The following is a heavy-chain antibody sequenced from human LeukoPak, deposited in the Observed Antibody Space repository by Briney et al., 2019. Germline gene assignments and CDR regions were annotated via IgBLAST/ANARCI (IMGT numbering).Heavy chain of an antibody. D-gene: IGHD5-24*01. J-gene: IGHJ4*02. V-gene: IGHV3-7*04. Sequence: PGGSLRLSCAASGFTFSRYWFSWVRQAPGKGLQWVANIKQDGSEKHYVDSVKGRVTISRDNAMNFLFLQMDGLRAEDTALYYCARRGDGYSHYDYWGQGTLVTVSS. CDR3: ARRGDGYSHYDY. CDR1: GFTFSRYW. CDR2: IKQDGSEK.